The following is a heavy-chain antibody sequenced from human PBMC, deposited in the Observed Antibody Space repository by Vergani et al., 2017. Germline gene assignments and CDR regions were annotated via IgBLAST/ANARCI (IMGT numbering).Heavy chain of an antibody. CDR1: GGSFNSGSYY. Sequence: QVQLQESGPGLVKPSQTLSLTCTVSGGSFNSGSYYWSWLRQPAGKRLEWIGRIHTNGVIHYHPSLNSRATISVDTSRHQIALKLTSVTATATAIYFCARGNPYVDFDIWGEGRMLSVCS. CDR2: IHTNGVI. J-gene: IGHJ3*02. V-gene: IGHV4-61*02. CDR3: ARGNPYVDFDI. D-gene: IGHD3-16*01.